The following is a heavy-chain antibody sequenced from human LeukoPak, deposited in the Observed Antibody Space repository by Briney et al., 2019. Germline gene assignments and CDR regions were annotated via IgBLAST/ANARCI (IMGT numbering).Heavy chain of an antibody. V-gene: IGHV4-34*01. D-gene: IGHD3-22*01. CDR1: GGSFSGYY. CDR2: INHSGST. Sequence: PSETLSLTCAVYGGSFSGYYWNWIRQPPGKGLEWIGEINHSGSTNYNSSLKSRLTISVDTSKNQFSLKLNSVTAADTAVYYCARVTGYMIEDYFDYWGQGTLVTVSS. CDR3: ARVTGYMIEDYFDY. J-gene: IGHJ4*02.